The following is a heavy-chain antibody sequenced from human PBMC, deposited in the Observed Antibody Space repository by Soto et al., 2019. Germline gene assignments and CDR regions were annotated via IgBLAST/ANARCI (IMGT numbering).Heavy chain of an antibody. CDR2: IYHSGST. CDR3: ARAVAVAADFDY. V-gene: IGHV4-30-2*01. J-gene: IGHJ4*02. Sequence: PSETLSLTCAVSGGSISSGGYSWSWIRQPPGKGLEWIGYIYHSGSTYYNPSLKSRVTISVDRSKNQFSLKLSSVTAADTAVYYCARAVAVAADFDYWGQGTLVTVS. CDR1: GGSISSGGYS. D-gene: IGHD6-19*01.